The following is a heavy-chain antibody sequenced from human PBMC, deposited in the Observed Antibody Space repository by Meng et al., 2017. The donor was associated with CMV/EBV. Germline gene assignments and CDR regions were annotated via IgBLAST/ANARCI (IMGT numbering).Heavy chain of an antibody. CDR2: INHSGST. V-gene: IGHV4-34*01. CDR1: GVLISGYY. J-gene: IGHJ5*02. D-gene: IGHD3-3*01. Sequence: PLDNWGASLLKPSRARPLTCVRYGVLISGYYCSLFGQPPGKGLEWIGEINHSGSTNDNPSLKSRVTISVDTSKTQFSLKLSSVTAAYTAVYYCARGSRRLPRFNWFDPWGQGTLVTVSS. CDR3: ARGSRRLPRFNWFDP.